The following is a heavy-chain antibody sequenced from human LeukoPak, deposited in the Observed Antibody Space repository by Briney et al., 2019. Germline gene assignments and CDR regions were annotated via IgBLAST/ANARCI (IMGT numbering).Heavy chain of an antibody. CDR3: AKVEIATNGDY. CDR1: GFTFSSYA. J-gene: IGHJ4*02. D-gene: IGHD5-24*01. CDR2: ICYSGGST. Sequence: PGGSLRLSCAASGFTFSSYALSWVRQAPGKGLEWVGAICYSGGSTYYAAPVKGGFTISRYNSKNTLYLQMNSLRAEATAVYYCAKVEIATNGDYWGQGTLVTVSS. V-gene: IGHV3-23*01.